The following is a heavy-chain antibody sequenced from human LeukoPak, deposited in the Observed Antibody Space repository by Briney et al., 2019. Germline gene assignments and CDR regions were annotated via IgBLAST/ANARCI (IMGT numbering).Heavy chain of an antibody. V-gene: IGHV4-4*07. J-gene: IGHJ2*01. CDR1: GGSISSYF. CDR3: ARVSEYISGYPQWYFDL. D-gene: IGHD5-18*01. CDR2: IYDSGST. Sequence: PSETLSLTCTVSGGSISSYFWSWIRQPAGKGLEWIGRIYDSGSTNYNPSLKSRVTMSVDTSKNQFSLKLSSVTAADTAVYYCARVSEYISGYPQWYFDLWGRGTLATVSS.